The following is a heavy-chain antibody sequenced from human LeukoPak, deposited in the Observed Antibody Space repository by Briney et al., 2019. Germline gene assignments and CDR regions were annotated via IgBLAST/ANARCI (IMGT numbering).Heavy chain of an antibody. J-gene: IGHJ5*02. Sequence: ASVNVSCTASGYAFTSYAMNWVRQAPGQRIEWMGWINTNTGNPTYAQGFTGRFVFSLDTSVSTAYLQISSLKAEDTAVYYCARDLAPRVAATSGLFDPWGQGTLVTVSS. CDR3: ARDLAPRVAATSGLFDP. D-gene: IGHD2-15*01. CDR2: INTNTGNP. V-gene: IGHV7-4-1*02. CDR1: GYAFTSYA.